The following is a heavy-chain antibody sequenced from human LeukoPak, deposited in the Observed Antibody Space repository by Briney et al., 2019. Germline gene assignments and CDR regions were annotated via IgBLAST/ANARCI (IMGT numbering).Heavy chain of an antibody. J-gene: IGHJ4*02. CDR1: GSTFSSYA. D-gene: IGHD2-15*01. Sequence: PGGSLRLSCAASGSTFSSYAMSWVRQAPGKGLEWVSTISGSGGSTYYADSVKGRFTISRDNSKNTLYLQMNSLRAEDTAVYYCAKRVSGSAYYFDYWGQGTLVTVSS. V-gene: IGHV3-23*01. CDR3: AKRVSGSAYYFDY. CDR2: ISGSGGST.